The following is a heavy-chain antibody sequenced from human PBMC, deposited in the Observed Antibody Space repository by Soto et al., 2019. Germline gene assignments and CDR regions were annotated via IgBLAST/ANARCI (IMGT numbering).Heavy chain of an antibody. CDR3: AREPSTGTFDY. J-gene: IGHJ4*02. CDR2: ISSSGSST. CDR1: GFTFSDYY. D-gene: IGHD1-1*01. V-gene: IGHV3-11*01. Sequence: QVQLVESGGGLVKPGASLRLSCAASGFTFSDYYMTWIRQAPGKGLEWVSYISSSGSSTYYADSVKGRFAISRDNAKNSLFLQMNSLRAEDTAVYFCAREPSTGTFDYWGQGTLVTVSS.